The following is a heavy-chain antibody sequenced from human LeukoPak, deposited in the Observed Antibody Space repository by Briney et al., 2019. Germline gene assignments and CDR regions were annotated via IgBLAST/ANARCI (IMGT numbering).Heavy chain of an antibody. CDR1: GGPISSGRHY. V-gene: IGHV4-61*01. CDR2: IYYSGST. J-gene: IGHJ6*03. D-gene: IGHD5-18*01. CDR3: ARAKNLIPYGYSYGYNYYYYMDV. Sequence: PSETLSLTCTISGGPISSGRHYWNWIRQRPGKGLDWIGFIYYSGSTNYNPSLKSRVTISVDTSKNQFSLKLSSVTAADTAVYYCARAKNLIPYGYSYGYNYYYYMDVWGKGTTVTVSS.